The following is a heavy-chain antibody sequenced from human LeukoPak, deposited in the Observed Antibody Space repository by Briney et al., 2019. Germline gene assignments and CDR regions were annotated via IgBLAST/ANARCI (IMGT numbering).Heavy chain of an antibody. D-gene: IGHD5-24*01. CDR1: GFTFTSYS. Sequence: GGSLRLSCAASGFTFTSYSMNWVRQAPGEGLEWVSSISSSGAYIYYADSMKGRFTTSRDSAKSSLYLQMNSLRAEDTAVYYCARGDRDGYRLYYFDYWGQGTLVTVSS. CDR2: ISSSGAYI. J-gene: IGHJ4*02. V-gene: IGHV3-21*01. CDR3: ARGDRDGYRLYYFDY.